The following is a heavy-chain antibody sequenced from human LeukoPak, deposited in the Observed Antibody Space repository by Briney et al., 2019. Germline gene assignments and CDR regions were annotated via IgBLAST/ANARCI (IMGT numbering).Heavy chain of an antibody. D-gene: IGHD6-19*01. J-gene: IGHJ4*02. Sequence: GGSLRLSCAASGFTFSSYSMKWVRQAPGKGLEWVSAISGSGGSTYYADSVKGRFTISRDNSKNTLYLQMNSLRAEDTAVYYCAKLLAGCFDYWGQGTLVTVSS. CDR1: GFTFSSYS. CDR2: ISGSGGST. CDR3: AKLLAGCFDY. V-gene: IGHV3-23*01.